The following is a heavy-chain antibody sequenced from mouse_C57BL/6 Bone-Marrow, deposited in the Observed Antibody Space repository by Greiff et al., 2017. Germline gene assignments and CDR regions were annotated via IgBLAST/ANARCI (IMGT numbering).Heavy chain of an antibody. J-gene: IGHJ4*01. Sequence: QVQLQQPGAELVKPGASVKLSCKASGYTFTSYWMHWVKQRPGQGLEWIGMIHPNSGSTNYNEKSKSKATLTVDKSSSTAYMQLSSLTSEDSAVYYCASYGDYVGYYAMDYWGQGTSVTVSS. D-gene: IGHD2-13*01. CDR1: GYTFTSYW. CDR2: IHPNSGST. V-gene: IGHV1-64*01. CDR3: ASYGDYVGYYAMDY.